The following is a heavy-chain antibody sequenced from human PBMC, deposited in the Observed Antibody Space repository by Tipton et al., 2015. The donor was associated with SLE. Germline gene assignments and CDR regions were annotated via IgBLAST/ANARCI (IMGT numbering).Heavy chain of an antibody. Sequence: GLVKPSDTLSLTCSVSGGSISNYYWSWIRQSPGKGLEWIGHMYNTGGTNYNPSLKSRVNMSVDTSKNQFSLKVNSVTAADTAVYYCARVQRGPRSFDLWGRGTLLTVSS. CDR2: MYNTGGT. CDR1: GGSISNYY. D-gene: IGHD1-1*01. J-gene: IGHJ2*01. CDR3: ARVQRGPRSFDL. V-gene: IGHV4-59*07.